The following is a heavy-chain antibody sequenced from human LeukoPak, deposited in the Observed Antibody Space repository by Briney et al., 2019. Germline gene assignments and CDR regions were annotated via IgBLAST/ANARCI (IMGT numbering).Heavy chain of an antibody. V-gene: IGHV3-7*03. CDR2: IKQDGSEK. Sequence: PGGSLRLSCAASGFTFSSYWMSWVRQAPGKGLEWVANIKQDGSEKYYVDSVKGRFTISRDNAKNSLYLQMNSLKPEDTALYYCAKDVYHYYAMDVWGQGTTVTVSS. CDR1: GFTFSSYW. CDR3: AKDVYHYYAMDV. J-gene: IGHJ6*02.